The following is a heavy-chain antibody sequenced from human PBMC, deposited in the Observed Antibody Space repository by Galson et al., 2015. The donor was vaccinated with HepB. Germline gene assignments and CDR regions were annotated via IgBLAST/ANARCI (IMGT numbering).Heavy chain of an antibody. J-gene: IGHJ5*02. D-gene: IGHD6-13*01. CDR1: GFTLSSYW. CDR2: INSDGSST. V-gene: IGHV3-74*01. CDR3: AREGVAVAGFDP. Sequence: SLRLSCAASGFTLSSYWMHWVRQAPGKGLVWVSHINSDGSSTNYADSVKGRFTISRDNAKNTLYLQMNSLRDEDTAVYYCAREGVAVAGFDPWGQGTLVTFSS.